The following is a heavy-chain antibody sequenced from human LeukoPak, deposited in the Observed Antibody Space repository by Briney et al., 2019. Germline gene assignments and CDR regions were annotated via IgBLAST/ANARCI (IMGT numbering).Heavy chain of an antibody. CDR1: GFTFSSSW. D-gene: IGHD6-19*01. CDR3: ERGRYTSGWYQDYFDY. V-gene: IGHV3-7*01. CDR2: IKQDGSDK. J-gene: IGHJ4*02. Sequence: GGSLRLSCAASGFTFSSSWMSWVRQASGKGLEWVGNIKQDGSDKYYVASVKGRFTISRDNAKNSLYLQMSSLRAEDAAVYYCERGRYTSGWYQDYFDYWGQGTLVTVSS.